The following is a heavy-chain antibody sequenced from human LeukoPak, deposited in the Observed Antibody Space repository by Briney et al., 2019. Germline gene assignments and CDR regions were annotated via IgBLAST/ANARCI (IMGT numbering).Heavy chain of an antibody. CDR3: ARVGGGYCSSTSCYELDY. CDR1: GGSFSGYY. J-gene: IGHJ4*02. CDR2: INHSGST. V-gene: IGHV4-34*01. D-gene: IGHD2-2*01. Sequence: SETLSLTCAVYGGSFSGYYWSWIRQPPGKGLEWIGEINHSGSTNYNPSLKSRVTISVDTSKNQFSLKLSSVTAADTAVYYCARVGGGYCSSTSCYELDYWGQGTLGTVSS.